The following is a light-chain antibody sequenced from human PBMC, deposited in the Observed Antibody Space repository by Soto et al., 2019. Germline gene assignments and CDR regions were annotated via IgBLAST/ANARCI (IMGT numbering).Light chain of an antibody. Sequence: ILMTQSPASLSVSPGERATLSCRASQNIYSNIAWHQQRPGQAPRLLIYRASTRATGVPARFSGSGSGTEFTLTISSLQSEDFTVYSCLQYHNLWAFGQGTKVEIK. CDR3: LQYHNLWA. CDR2: RAS. J-gene: IGKJ1*01. CDR1: QNIYSN. V-gene: IGKV3-15*01.